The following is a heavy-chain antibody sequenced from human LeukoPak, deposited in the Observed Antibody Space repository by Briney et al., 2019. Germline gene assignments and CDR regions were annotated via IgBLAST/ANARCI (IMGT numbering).Heavy chain of an antibody. V-gene: IGHV4-4*07. D-gene: IGHD6-19*01. CDR2: IYVSGST. CDR1: GGSTSSYY. J-gene: IGHJ3*02. Sequence: SETLSLTCTVSGGSTSSYYWSWIRQSAGKGLEWIGRIYVSGSTNYNPSLKSRVTISVDTSKNQFSLKLSSVTAADTAVYYCARGEAVAGTSAFDIWGQGTMVTVSS. CDR3: ARGEAVAGTSAFDI.